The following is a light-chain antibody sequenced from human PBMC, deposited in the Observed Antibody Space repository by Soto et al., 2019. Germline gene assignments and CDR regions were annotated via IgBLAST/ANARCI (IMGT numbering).Light chain of an antibody. CDR1: SSDIGTYDY. Sequence: QSALTQPASVSGSPGQSITISCTGTSSDIGTYDYVSWYQHHPGKAPKLMIYEGSKRPSGVSNRFSGSKSGYTASLTISGLQAEDEADYYCCSYAGSSTPWVFGGGTKLTVL. CDR3: CSYAGSSTPWV. J-gene: IGLJ3*02. CDR2: EGS. V-gene: IGLV2-23*01.